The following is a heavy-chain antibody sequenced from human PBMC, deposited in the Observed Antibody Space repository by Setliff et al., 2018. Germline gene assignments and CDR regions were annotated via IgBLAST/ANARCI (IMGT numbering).Heavy chain of an antibody. CDR3: ARDPHYDPTYSLPGHAFDF. CDR2: LFDGGSA. J-gene: IGHJ3*01. V-gene: IGHV4-38-2*02. Sequence: TLSLTCAVSGYSISNGFYWGWIRQSPVKGLEWIGSLFDGGSAYYSPPLKSRASISLDASKNQFALKLTSATAADTAVYYCARDPHYDPTYSLPGHAFDFWGQGIMVTVSS. D-gene: IGHD3-22*01. CDR1: GYSISNGFY.